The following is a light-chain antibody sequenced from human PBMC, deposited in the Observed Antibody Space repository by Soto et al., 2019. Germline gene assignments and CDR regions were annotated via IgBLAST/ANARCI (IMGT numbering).Light chain of an antibody. CDR2: EVS. Sequence: QSALTQPASVSGSPGQSITISCSGTSSDVGSYDLVSWYQQLPGKAPKLMIYEVSKRPSGVSNRFSGSKSGNTASLTISGLQAEDEADYYCCSYAYSSAVFGGGTTLTVL. V-gene: IGLV2-23*02. J-gene: IGLJ3*02. CDR3: CSYAYSSAV. CDR1: SSDVGSYDL.